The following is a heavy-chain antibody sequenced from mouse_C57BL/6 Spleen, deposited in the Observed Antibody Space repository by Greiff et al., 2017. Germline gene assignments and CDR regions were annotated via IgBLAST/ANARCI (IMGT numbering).Heavy chain of an antibody. CDR1: GFSLTSYA. D-gene: IGHD2-4*01. CDR2: IWTGGGT. J-gene: IGHJ2*01. CDR3: ARIYYDYSYYFDY. Sequence: VQLQQSGPGLVAPSQSLSITCTVSGFSLTSYAISWVRQPPGKGLEWLGVIWTGGGTNYNSALKSRLSISKDNSKSQVFLKMNSLQTDDTARYYCARIYYDYSYYFDYWGQGTTLTVAS. V-gene: IGHV2-9-1*01.